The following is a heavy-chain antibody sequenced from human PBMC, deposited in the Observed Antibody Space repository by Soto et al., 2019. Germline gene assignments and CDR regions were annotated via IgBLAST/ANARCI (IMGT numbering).Heavy chain of an antibody. V-gene: IGHV4-31*03. CDR1: GGSISSGGYY. J-gene: IGHJ6*02. Sequence: SETLSLTCTVSGGSISSGGYYWSWIRQHPGKGLEWIGYIYYSGSTYYNPSLKSRVTISVDTSKNQFSLKLSSVTAADTAVYYCARVSPSQHDYGYYYGMDVWGQGTTVTVSS. CDR3: ARVSPSQHDYGYYYGMDV. CDR2: IYYSGST. D-gene: IGHD4-17*01.